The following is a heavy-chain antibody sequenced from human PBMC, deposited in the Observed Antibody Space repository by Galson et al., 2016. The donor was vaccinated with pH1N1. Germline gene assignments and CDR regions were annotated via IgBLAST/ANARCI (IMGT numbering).Heavy chain of an antibody. J-gene: IGHJ4*02. CDR3: AKDSAYSSWSPYFDY. Sequence: SLRLSCAASGFTFDDYAMHWVRQAPGKGLEWVSGISWNSGNIDYADSVKGRFTISRDNAKNSLYLQMNSLRAEDTALYYCAKDSAYSSWSPYFDYWGQGTLVTVSS. CDR1: GFTFDDYA. D-gene: IGHD3-22*01. CDR2: ISWNSGNI. V-gene: IGHV3-9*01.